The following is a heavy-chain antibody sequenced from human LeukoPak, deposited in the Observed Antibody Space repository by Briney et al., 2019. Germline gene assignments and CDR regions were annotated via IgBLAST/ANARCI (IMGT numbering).Heavy chain of an antibody. Sequence: PSETLSLTCSVSGGSFSGSYWSWIRQPPGKGLEWIGEINHSGTTNYNPSLASRVTVSVDTSKNQFSLNLTSVTAADTAVYYCARIEYSGYDFRGGADYWGQGALVTVSS. CDR1: GGSFSGSY. CDR2: INHSGTT. V-gene: IGHV4-34*01. J-gene: IGHJ4*02. D-gene: IGHD5-12*01. CDR3: ARIEYSGYDFRGGADY.